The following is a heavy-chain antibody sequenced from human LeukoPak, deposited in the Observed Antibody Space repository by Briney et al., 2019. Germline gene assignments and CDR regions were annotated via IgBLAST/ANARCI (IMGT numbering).Heavy chain of an antibody. Sequence: ASVKVSCKASGGSFSNYAFSWVRQAPGQGLEWMGRITPIVDIATYIQKFQGRVTMTRDTSTSTVYMELSSLRSEDTAVYYCAREVGGEMATIRNYGMDVWGQGTTVTVSS. D-gene: IGHD5-24*01. CDR1: GGSFSNYA. V-gene: IGHV1-69*04. CDR3: AREVGGEMATIRNYGMDV. CDR2: ITPIVDIA. J-gene: IGHJ6*02.